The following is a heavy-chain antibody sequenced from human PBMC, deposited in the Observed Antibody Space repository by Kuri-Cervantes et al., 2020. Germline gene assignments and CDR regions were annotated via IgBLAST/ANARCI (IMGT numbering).Heavy chain of an antibody. CDR3: ARGQQLFDY. CDR2: ISDGGTTI. CDR1: GFTFRNYG. D-gene: IGHD5-24*01. J-gene: IGHJ4*02. V-gene: IGHV3-48*04. Sequence: GESLKISCAASGFTFRNYGMHWVRQAPGKGLEWLSYISDGGTTIYYADSLKGRFTISRDNAQNSLYLQMSSLRVEDTAIYYCARGQQLFDYWGQGTLVTVSS.